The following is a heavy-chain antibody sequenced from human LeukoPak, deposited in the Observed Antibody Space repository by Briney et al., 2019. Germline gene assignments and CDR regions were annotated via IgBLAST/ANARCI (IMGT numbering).Heavy chain of an antibody. CDR2: ISYDGSNK. J-gene: IGHJ4*02. V-gene: IGHV3-30-3*01. CDR1: GFTFSSYA. CDR3: ARDDYGDYGLLDF. Sequence: PGRSLRLSCAASGFTFSSYAMHWVRQAPGKGLEWVAVISYDGSNKYYADSVKGRFTISRDNSKNTLYLQMNSLRSEDTAVYYCARDDYGDYGLLDFWGQGTLVTVSS. D-gene: IGHD4-17*01.